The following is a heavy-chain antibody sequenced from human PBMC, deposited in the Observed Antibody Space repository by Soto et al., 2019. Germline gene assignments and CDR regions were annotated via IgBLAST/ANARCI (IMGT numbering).Heavy chain of an antibody. CDR2: IWYDGSNK. J-gene: IGHJ4*02. V-gene: IGHV3-33*01. D-gene: IGHD3-10*01. Sequence: QVQLVESGGGVVQPGRSLRLFCAASGFTFSSYGMHWVRQAPGKGLEWVAVIWYDGSNKYYADSVKGRFTISRDNSKNTLYLQMNSLRAEDTAVYYCARDGYGSGSYYIDYWGQGTLVTVSS. CDR1: GFTFSSYG. CDR3: ARDGYGSGSYYIDY.